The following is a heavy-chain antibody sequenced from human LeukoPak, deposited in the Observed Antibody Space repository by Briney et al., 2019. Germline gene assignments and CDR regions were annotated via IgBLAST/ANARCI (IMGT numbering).Heavy chain of an antibody. CDR1: GGTFSSYA. D-gene: IGHD2-8*01. Sequence: GASVKVSCKASGGTFSSYAISWVRQAPGQGLEWMGRIIPILGIANYAKKFQGRVTITADKSTSTAYMELSSLRSEDTAVYYCARDEGDCTNGVCFNWFDPWGQGTLVTVSS. V-gene: IGHV1-69*04. CDR2: IIPILGIA. CDR3: ARDEGDCTNGVCFNWFDP. J-gene: IGHJ5*02.